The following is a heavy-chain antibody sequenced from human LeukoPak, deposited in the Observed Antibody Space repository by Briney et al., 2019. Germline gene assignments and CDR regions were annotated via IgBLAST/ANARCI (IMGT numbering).Heavy chain of an antibody. V-gene: IGHV4-38-2*02. CDR3: ARASSGTAYYYDSSGYYYYYYYYYMDV. Sequence: SETLSLTCTVSGYSISSGYYWGWIRQPPGKGLEWIGSIYHSGSTYYNPSLKSRVTISVDTSKNQFSLKLSSVTAADTAVYYCARASSGTAYYYDSSGYYYYYYYYYMDVWGKGTTVTVSS. CDR1: GYSISSGYY. CDR2: IYHSGST. J-gene: IGHJ6*03. D-gene: IGHD3-22*01.